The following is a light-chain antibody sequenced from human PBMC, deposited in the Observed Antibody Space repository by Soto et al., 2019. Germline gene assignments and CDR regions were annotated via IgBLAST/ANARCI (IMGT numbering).Light chain of an antibody. Sequence: EIVFTQSPGTLSLSPGERVTLSWRASQSVSGSYLAWYQQKNGQAPRILIYGASSRDTGIPDRFSGGGSGTDFTLTISRLQPDDFATYYCQHYNSYSEAFGQGTKVDIK. V-gene: IGKV3-20*01. CDR2: GAS. CDR3: QHYNSYSEA. CDR1: QSVSGSY. J-gene: IGKJ1*01.